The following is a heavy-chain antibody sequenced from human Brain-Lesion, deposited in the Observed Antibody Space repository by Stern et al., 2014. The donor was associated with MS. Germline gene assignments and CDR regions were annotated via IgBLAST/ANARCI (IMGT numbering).Heavy chain of an antibody. CDR2: KNPYSGNT. CDR1: GYTFSSYD. Sequence: MQLVQSGAEVKKPGASVKVSCKASGYTFSSYDITWVRQASGHGLEWMGWKNPYSGNTGYAQKFKARVSKTSDPSISTVYMELTSLTSDDTAVYFCARAVRNQLLSEYWGQGTLVTVSS. V-gene: IGHV1-8*01. D-gene: IGHD2-2*01. J-gene: IGHJ4*02. CDR3: ARAVRNQLLSEY.